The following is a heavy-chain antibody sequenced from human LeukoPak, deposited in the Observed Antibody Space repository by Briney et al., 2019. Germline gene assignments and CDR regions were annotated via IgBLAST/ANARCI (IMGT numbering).Heavy chain of an antibody. Sequence: SETLSLTCTVSGGSISSSSYYWGWIRQPPGKRLEWIGRIYYSGSTYYNPSLKSRVTISVDTSKNQFSLKLSSVTAADTAVYYCARHFNGYSNGPIDYWGQGTLVTVSS. CDR1: GGSISSSSYY. J-gene: IGHJ4*02. CDR2: IYYSGST. D-gene: IGHD5-18*01. CDR3: ARHFNGYSNGPIDY. V-gene: IGHV4-39*01.